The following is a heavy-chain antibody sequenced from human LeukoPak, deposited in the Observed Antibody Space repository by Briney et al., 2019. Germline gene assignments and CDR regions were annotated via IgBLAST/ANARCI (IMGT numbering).Heavy chain of an antibody. CDR2: ISGSGGST. Sequence: PGGSLRLSCAASGFTFSSYAMSWVRQAPGKGLEWVSAISGSGGSTYYADSVKGRFTISRGNSKSTLYLQMNSLRAEDTAVYYCAKDLYDSSGPNAGYFDYWGQGTLVTVSS. V-gene: IGHV3-23*01. J-gene: IGHJ4*02. CDR3: AKDLYDSSGPNAGYFDY. CDR1: GFTFSSYA. D-gene: IGHD3-22*01.